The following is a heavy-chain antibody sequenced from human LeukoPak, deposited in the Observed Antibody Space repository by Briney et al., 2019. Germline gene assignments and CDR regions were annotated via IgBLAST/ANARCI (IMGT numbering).Heavy chain of an antibody. D-gene: IGHD2-15*01. CDR3: ARHHCSGGSCWHIFDY. V-gene: IGHV4-39*01. CDR2: IYYSGST. Sequence: DPSETLSLTCTVSGGSISSSSYYWGWIRQPPGKGLEWIGSIYYSGSTYYNPSLKSRVTISVDTSKNQFSLKLSSVTAADTAVYYCARHHCSGGSCWHIFDYWGQGTLVTVSS. CDR1: GGSISSSSYY. J-gene: IGHJ4*02.